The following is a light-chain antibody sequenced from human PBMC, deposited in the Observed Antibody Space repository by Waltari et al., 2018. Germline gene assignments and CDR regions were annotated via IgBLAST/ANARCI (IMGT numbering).Light chain of an antibody. CDR1: ISDIGNYGY. CDR3: SSFSSSSTPYV. Sequence: QSVLTQPASVSGSPGQSITVSGRGTISDIGNYGYVSWYQQHPGRAPKLIIYEVTKRPSGVSSRFSGSKSGNTASLTISGLQAEDEADYYCSSFSSSSTPYVFGSGTKVTVL. J-gene: IGLJ1*01. CDR2: EVT. V-gene: IGLV2-14*03.